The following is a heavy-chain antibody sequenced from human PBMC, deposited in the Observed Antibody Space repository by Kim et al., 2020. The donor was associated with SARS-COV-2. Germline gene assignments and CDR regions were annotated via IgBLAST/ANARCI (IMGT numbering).Heavy chain of an antibody. CDR1: GGSISSNSYY. CDR3: ARRQSRCYDSSAYSYY. D-gene: IGHD3-22*01. CDR2: IHYSGST. V-gene: IGHV4-39*01. J-gene: IGHJ6*01. Sequence: SETLSLTCTVSGGSISSNSYYWGWIRQPPGKGLEWIGNIHYSGSTYNNPSLKSRVTISVDTSNNQFTLRLSSLNAADTAVYYLARRQSRCYDSSAYSYY.